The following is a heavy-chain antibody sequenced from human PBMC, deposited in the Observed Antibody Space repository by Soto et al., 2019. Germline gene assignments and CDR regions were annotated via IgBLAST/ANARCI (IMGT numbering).Heavy chain of an antibody. CDR2: IYYSGST. D-gene: IGHD3-16*01. CDR3: ARGGRWLKSRLNNWFDT. CDR1: GGSISSSSYY. J-gene: IGHJ5*02. Sequence: SETLSLTCTVSGGSISSSSYYWGWIRQPPGKGLEWIGSIYYSGSTYYNPSLKSRVTISVDTSKNQFSLKLSSVTAADTAVYYCARGGRWLKSRLNNWFDTWGQGTLVTVSS. V-gene: IGHV4-39*01.